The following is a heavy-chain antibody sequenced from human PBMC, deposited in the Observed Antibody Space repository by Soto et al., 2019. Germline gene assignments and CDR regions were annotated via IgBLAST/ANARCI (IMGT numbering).Heavy chain of an antibody. CDR3: AREKRNKLRDYYAMDV. J-gene: IGHJ6*02. D-gene: IGHD2-21*01. CDR1: GFTFSNFE. Sequence: QVHLVESGGGVVQPGRSLRLSCAGSGFTFSNFEMHWVRQAPGKGLEWVAVIYHDGSNKYYADSVKGRFTISRDSSKTTLYLQMDSLTVEDTAVYYCAREKRNKLRDYYAMDVWGQGTTVTVSS. V-gene: IGHV3-30*04. CDR2: IYHDGSNK.